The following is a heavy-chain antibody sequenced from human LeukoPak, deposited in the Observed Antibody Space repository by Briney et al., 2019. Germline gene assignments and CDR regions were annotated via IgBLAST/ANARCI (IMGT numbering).Heavy chain of an antibody. D-gene: IGHD1-26*01. CDR2: ITTSSSYI. Sequence: KPGGSLRLSCAASGFTFSSYSLNWVRQAPGKGLEWVSSITTSSSYIYYADSVKGRFTISRDNAKNSLYLQMNSLRAEDTAVYYCARDKTAGATLFDYWGQGTPVTVSS. CDR1: GFTFSSYS. J-gene: IGHJ4*02. V-gene: IGHV3-21*01. CDR3: ARDKTAGATLFDY.